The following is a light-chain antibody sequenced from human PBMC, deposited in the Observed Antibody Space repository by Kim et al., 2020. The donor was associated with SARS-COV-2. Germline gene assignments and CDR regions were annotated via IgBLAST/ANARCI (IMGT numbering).Light chain of an antibody. V-gene: IGLV3-25*03. CDR3: KSADSSGWV. Sequence: SVSPGQTARITCSGDALPKQYAYWYQQKPGQAPVLVIYKDSERPSGIPERFSGSSSGTTVTLTISGVQAEDEADYYCKSADSSGWVFGGGTQLTVL. CDR2: KDS. J-gene: IGLJ3*02. CDR1: ALPKQY.